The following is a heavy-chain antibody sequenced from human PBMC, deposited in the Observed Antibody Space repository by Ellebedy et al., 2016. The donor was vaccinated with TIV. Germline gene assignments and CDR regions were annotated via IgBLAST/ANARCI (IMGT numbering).Heavy chain of an antibody. CDR1: GYTFTSYG. D-gene: IGHD5-12*01. CDR3: ARGGYAMGHHDY. Sequence: ASVKVSCXASGYTFTSYGISWVRQAPGQGLEWMGWISAYNGNTNYAQKLQGRVTITRDTSASTAYMELSSLRSEDTAVYYCARGGYAMGHHDYWGQGTLVTVSS. V-gene: IGHV1-18*01. CDR2: ISAYNGNT. J-gene: IGHJ4*02.